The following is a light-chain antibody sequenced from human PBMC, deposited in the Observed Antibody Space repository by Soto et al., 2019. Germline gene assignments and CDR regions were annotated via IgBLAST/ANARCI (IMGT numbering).Light chain of an antibody. J-gene: IGKJ1*01. Sequence: IVLTQSPATLAGSPGEGVTLSCRASQSVSKYLAWYQQKPGQAPRLLIYGASTRATGIPASFSGSGSGTDFTLTISRLEPEDFAIYYCQQYGWSPQTFGQGTKVEIK. CDR3: QQYGWSPQT. CDR1: QSVSKY. CDR2: GAS. V-gene: IGKV3-20*01.